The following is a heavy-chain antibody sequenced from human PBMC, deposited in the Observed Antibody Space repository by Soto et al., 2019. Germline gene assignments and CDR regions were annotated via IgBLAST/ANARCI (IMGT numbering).Heavy chain of an antibody. CDR1: GGSISSGDYY. Sequence: TSETLSLTCTVSGGSISSGDYYWSWIRQPPGQGLEWIGYIYSSGRTYYTPSLKSRLIISVDTSKRQFSLNLSSVTAADTAVYYCARSPRGLGNFDYWGQGTLVTVSS. CDR3: ARSPRGLGNFDY. J-gene: IGHJ4*02. D-gene: IGHD3-10*01. CDR2: IYSSGRT. V-gene: IGHV4-30-4*01.